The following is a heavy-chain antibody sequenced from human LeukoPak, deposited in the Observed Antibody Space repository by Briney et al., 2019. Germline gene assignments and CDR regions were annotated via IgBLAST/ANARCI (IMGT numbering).Heavy chain of an antibody. CDR3: ARDYGGNPWDFLDY. CDR1: GYTFTSYG. Sequence: GASVKVSCKASGYTFTSYGISWVRQAPGQGLEWMGWISAYNGNTNYAQKLQGRVTMTTDTSTSTAYMELRSLRSDDTAVYYCARDYGGNPWDFLDYWGQGTLATVSS. J-gene: IGHJ4*02. V-gene: IGHV1-18*01. D-gene: IGHD4-23*01. CDR2: ISAYNGNT.